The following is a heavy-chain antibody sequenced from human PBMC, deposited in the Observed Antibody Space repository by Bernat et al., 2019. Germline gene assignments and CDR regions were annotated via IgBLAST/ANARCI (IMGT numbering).Heavy chain of an antibody. D-gene: IGHD3-10*01. CDR3: ITDVSGGSYPFDY. Sequence: EVQLVESGGGLVKPGGSLRLSCAASGFTFSNAWMGWVRQAPGKGLEWVGRIKSKTDGGTTDYAAPVKGRFTISRDDSKNTLYLQMNSLNTEDTAVYYCITDVSGGSYPFDYWGQGALVTVSS. J-gene: IGHJ4*02. V-gene: IGHV3-15*07. CDR1: GFTFSNAW. CDR2: IKSKTDGGTT.